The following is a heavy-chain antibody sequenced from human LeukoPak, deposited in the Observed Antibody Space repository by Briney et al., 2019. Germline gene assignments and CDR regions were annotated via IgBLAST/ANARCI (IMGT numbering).Heavy chain of an antibody. J-gene: IGHJ4*02. V-gene: IGHV1-18*01. CDR2: ISAYNGNT. Sequence: GESLKISCKASGYTFTSYGISWVRQAPGQGLEWMGWISAYNGNTNYAQKLQGRVTMTTDTSTSTAYMELRSLRSDDTAVYYCARGPPVRGIVVVPGLLFYWGQGTLVTVSS. D-gene: IGHD2-2*01. CDR3: ARGPPVRGIVVVPGLLFY. CDR1: GYTFTSYG.